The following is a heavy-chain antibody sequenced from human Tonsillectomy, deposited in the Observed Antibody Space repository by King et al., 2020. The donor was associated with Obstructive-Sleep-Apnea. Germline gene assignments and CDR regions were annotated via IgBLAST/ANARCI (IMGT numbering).Heavy chain of an antibody. D-gene: IGHD2-15*01. CDR1: GFTFNRYA. Sequence: VQLVQSGGGLVQPGGSLVLTCAVSGFTFNRYAMSWVRQAPGKGLEWVSSITTGGGSTYYSDSVKGRFTISGDNSKNTLYLQMNSLRAEDTAVYYCAKGGGDFDYWGQGALVTVSS. V-gene: IGHV3-23*04. CDR2: ITTGGGST. J-gene: IGHJ4*02. CDR3: AKGGGDFDY.